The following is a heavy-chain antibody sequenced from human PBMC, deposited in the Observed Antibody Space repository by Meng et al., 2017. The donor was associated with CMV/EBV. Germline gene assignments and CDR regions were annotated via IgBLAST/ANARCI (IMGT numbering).Heavy chain of an antibody. Sequence: GESLKISCAASGFTFDDYGMSWVRQAPGTGLEWVSGINWNGGSTVYADSVKGRFTISRDNAKNSLYLQMNSLRAEDTALYYCARRSIEGRRWLQLPHFDYWGQGTLVTVSS. CDR3: ARRSIEGRRWLQLPHFDY. CDR1: GFTFDDYG. J-gene: IGHJ4*02. CDR2: INWNGGST. D-gene: IGHD5-24*01. V-gene: IGHV3-20*04.